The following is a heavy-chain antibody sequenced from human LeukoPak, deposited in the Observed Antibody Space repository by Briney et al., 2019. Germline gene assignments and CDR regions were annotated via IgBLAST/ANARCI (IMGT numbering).Heavy chain of an antibody. CDR3: ARHRYCTSTSCTFYFDS. CDR2: ISYSGNT. Sequence: SETLSLTCTVSGGSISSSDFYWGWIRQPPGKGLEWIGSISYSGNTYYNPPLKSRVTISVDTSNNQFSLKLTSVTAADTAVYYCARHRYCTSTSCTFYFDSWGQGRLVTVSS. CDR1: GGSISSSDFY. D-gene: IGHD2-2*01. V-gene: IGHV4-39*01. J-gene: IGHJ4*02.